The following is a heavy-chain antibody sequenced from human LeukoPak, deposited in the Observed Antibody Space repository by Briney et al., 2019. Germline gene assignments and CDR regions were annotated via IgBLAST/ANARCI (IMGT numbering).Heavy chain of an antibody. D-gene: IGHD3-10*01. J-gene: IGHJ4*02. V-gene: IGHV3-30-3*01. CDR3: ARDLIGRYTFDH. CDR2: MSPDGNKK. Sequence: GRSLRLSCAASGFTLSDYNMHWVRQAPGKGLDWVALMSPDGNKKYYADSVKGRFTISRDNSKNTVDLQLNSLRAEDTAVYYCARDLIGRYTFDHCGRGTLVTVSS. CDR1: GFTLSDYN.